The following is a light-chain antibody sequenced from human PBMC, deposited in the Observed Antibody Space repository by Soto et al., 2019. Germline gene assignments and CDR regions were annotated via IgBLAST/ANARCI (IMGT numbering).Light chain of an antibody. CDR2: DAS. CDR3: QQYDNLLT. CDR1: QSISSY. Sequence: DIQMTQSPSSLSSSVGDRVTITVRASQSISSYLNWYQQKPGKAPKLLIYDASNLETGVPSRFSGSGSGTDFTFTISSLQPEDIATYYCQQYDNLLTFGGGTKVDIK. V-gene: IGKV1-33*01. J-gene: IGKJ4*01.